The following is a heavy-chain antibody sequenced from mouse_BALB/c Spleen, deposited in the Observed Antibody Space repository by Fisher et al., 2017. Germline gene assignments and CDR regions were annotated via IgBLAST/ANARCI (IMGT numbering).Heavy chain of an antibody. V-gene: IGHV1-69*02. D-gene: IGHD2-4*01. Sequence: KFKGKAILTVDKSSSTAYMRLSSLTSEDSAVYYCARWDYDDYYAMDYWGQGTSVTVPQ. J-gene: IGHJ4*01. CDR3: ARWDYDDYYAMDY.